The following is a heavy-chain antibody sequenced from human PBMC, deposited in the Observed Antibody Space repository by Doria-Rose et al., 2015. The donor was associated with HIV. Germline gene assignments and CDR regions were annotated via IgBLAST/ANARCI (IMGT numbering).Heavy chain of an antibody. CDR3: ARVLSGTYDY. J-gene: IGHJ4*02. V-gene: IGHV4-59*01. Sequence: QVQLQESGPGLVKSSETLSLTCSVSGGSISHYYWSWIRQPPGKGLEYIGDIFYTGSTNYSPSLKSRVSISIDTSKNKFSLRLSSVTAADTAVYYCARVLSGTYDYWGQGTLVTVSS. CDR2: IFYTGST. CDR1: GGSISHYY. D-gene: IGHD1-26*01.